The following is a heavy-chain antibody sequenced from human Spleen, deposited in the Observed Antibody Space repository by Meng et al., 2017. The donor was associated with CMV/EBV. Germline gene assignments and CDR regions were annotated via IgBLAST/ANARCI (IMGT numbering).Heavy chain of an antibody. Sequence: ESLKISCAASGFTFSSYWMHWVRQAPGKGLEWIGEINRSGRTRYNPSLKSRLTLSVDTSKNQFSLNLTSVTAADAAVYYCARLISFRTIFGVPKDYWGQGTLVTVSS. CDR1: GFTFSSYW. J-gene: IGHJ4*02. CDR3: ARLISFRTIFGVPKDY. D-gene: IGHD3-3*01. CDR2: INRSGRT. V-gene: IGHV4-34*01.